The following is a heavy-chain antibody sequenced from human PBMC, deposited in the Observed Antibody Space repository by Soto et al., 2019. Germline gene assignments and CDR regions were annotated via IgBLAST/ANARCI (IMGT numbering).Heavy chain of an antibody. D-gene: IGHD3-10*01. CDR3: AKNNLFGSGTKDY. CDR1: GFTFSNYP. Sequence: EVQLLESGGGLVQGGESLRLSCPASGFTFSNYPMSWVRQVPGKGLEWVSSISASGGSTYYADSVRGRFTISRDNSKNTLYLQKIILRAEDTAVYYSAKNNLFGSGTKDYWGQGTLVTVSS. CDR2: ISASGGST. V-gene: IGHV3-23*01. J-gene: IGHJ4*02.